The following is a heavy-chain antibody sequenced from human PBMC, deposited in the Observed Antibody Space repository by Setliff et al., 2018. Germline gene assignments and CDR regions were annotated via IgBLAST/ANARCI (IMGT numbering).Heavy chain of an antibody. CDR3: ARDLKFFGVGPLHIDY. CDR2: ISYDGSNK. J-gene: IGHJ4*02. Sequence: GGSLRLSCAASGFAFNRHGMHWVRQAPGKGLEWVAVISYDGSNKYYADSVKGRFTISRDNSKNTLYLQMNSLRAEDTAVYYCARDLKFFGVGPLHIDYWGQGTLVTVSS. V-gene: IGHV3-30*03. D-gene: IGHD3-3*01. CDR1: GFAFNRHG.